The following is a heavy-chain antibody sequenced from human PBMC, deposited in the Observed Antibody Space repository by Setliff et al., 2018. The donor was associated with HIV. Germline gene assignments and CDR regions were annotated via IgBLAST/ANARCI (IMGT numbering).Heavy chain of an antibody. CDR2: ISATGST. CDR3: AMTQYQVVETDY. J-gene: IGHJ4*02. Sequence: SETLSLTCTVSGGIISSDSFFWSWIRQPAGKGLEWIGHISATGSTNYNPSLKSRVTMSLDTSKNQFSLNLNSVTAADAAVYYCAMTQYQVVETDYWGQGTLVTVSS. V-gene: IGHV4-61*09. D-gene: IGHD2-2*01. CDR1: GGIISSDSFF.